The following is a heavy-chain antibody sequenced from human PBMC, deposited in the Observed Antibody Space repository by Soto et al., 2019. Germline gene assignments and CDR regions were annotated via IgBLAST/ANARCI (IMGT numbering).Heavy chain of an antibody. V-gene: IGHV3-48*01. CDR1: GFPFSDYS. J-gene: IGHJ6*02. Sequence: EVQLVESGGGLVQPGESLRLSCAVSGFPFSDYSMSWVRQAPGKGLEWVSYISRSGDVIKYADSVKGRFTTSRDNGKNSLFLQMNSLSAEDTAVYYCASDGAVAGKRYFYGMDVWGQGTTVTVSS. CDR2: ISRSGDVI. D-gene: IGHD6-19*01. CDR3: ASDGAVAGKRYFYGMDV.